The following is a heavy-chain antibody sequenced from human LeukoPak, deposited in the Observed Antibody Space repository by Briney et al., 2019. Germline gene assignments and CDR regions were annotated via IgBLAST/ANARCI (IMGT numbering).Heavy chain of an antibody. CDR1: GFTFSSAW. CDR2: INSDGSST. V-gene: IGHV3-74*01. Sequence: GGSLRLSCAASGFTFSSAWMHWVRQTPGKGLVWVSRINSDGSSTNYADSVKGRFTISRDDAKNMVNLQMNSLRAEDTAIYYCTRDYSYAMAVWGQGTTVTVSS. D-gene: IGHD2-21*01. J-gene: IGHJ6*02. CDR3: TRDYSYAMAV.